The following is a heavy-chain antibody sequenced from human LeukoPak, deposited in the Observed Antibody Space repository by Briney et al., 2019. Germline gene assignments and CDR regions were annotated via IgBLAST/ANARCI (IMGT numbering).Heavy chain of an antibody. CDR1: GGSISSYY. J-gene: IGHJ5*02. V-gene: IGHV4-59*08. CDR3: ARHSDSNYGWFDP. Sequence: SETLSLTCTVSGGSISSYYWSWIRQPPGKGLEWIGNIYYSGSTYYNPSLKSRVTISVDTSKNQFSLKLSSVTAADTAVYYCARHSDSNYGWFDPWGQGTLVTVSS. CDR2: IYYSGST. D-gene: IGHD4-11*01.